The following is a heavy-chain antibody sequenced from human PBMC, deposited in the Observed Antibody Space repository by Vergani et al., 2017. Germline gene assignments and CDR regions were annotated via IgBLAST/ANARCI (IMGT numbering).Heavy chain of an antibody. CDR1: GFTFSSYG. CDR3: AKGVDSSGYYAFDY. CDR2: IRYDGSNK. Sequence: VQLLESGGGLAQPGGSLRLSCAASGFTFSSYGMHWVRQAPGKGLEWVAFIRYDGSNKYYADSVKGRFTISRDNSKNTLYLQMNSLRAEDTAVYYCAKGVDSSGYYAFDYWGQGTLVTVSS. V-gene: IGHV3-30*02. D-gene: IGHD3-22*01. J-gene: IGHJ4*02.